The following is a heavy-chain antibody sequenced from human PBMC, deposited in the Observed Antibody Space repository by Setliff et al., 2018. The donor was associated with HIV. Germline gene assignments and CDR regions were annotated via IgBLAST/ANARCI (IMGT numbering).Heavy chain of an antibody. Sequence: SETLSLTCTVSGGSISTFYWSWIRQPPGKGLEWIGYIYYRGRTNYNPSLDSRVTMSVDTSKNQFSLKLSSVTAADTAVYYCARDVGEQLDVWGQGTTVTVSS. CDR1: GGSISTFY. J-gene: IGHJ6*02. V-gene: IGHV4-59*01. CDR3: ARDVGEQLDV. CDR2: IYYRGRT.